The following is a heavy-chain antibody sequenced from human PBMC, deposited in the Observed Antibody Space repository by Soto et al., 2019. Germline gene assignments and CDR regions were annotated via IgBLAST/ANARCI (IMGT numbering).Heavy chain of an antibody. J-gene: IGHJ4*02. V-gene: IGHV1-46*01. CDR2: ISASDGST. CDR3: AREYGNYGPDY. CDR1: GYTFTSYY. Sequence: ASVKVSCKASGYTFTSYYMHWVRQAPGQGLEWMGIISASDGSTSYAQKFQGRVTMTSDTSTNTAYMELSSLRSDDTAVYYCAREYGNYGPDYWGQGTLVTVSS. D-gene: IGHD4-17*01.